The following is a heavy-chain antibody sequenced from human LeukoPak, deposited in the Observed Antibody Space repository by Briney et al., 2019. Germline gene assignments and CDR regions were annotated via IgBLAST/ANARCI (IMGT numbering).Heavy chain of an antibody. CDR1: GFTVSSNY. V-gene: IGHV3-53*01. Sequence: GGSLRLSCAASGFTVSSNYMSWVRQAPGKGLEWVSVIYSGGSTYYADSVKGRFTISRDNAKNSLYLQMNSLRAEDTAVYYCASTLRDPYYGMDVWGQGTTVTVSS. D-gene: IGHD5-24*01. J-gene: IGHJ6*02. CDR2: IYSGGST. CDR3: ASTLRDPYYGMDV.